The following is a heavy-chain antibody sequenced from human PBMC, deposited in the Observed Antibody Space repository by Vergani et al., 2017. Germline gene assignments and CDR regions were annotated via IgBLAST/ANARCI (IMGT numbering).Heavy chain of an antibody. CDR2: IYYSGST. CDR3: ARRGDYDSSGDYYGMDV. V-gene: IGHV4-59*01. D-gene: IGHD3-22*01. J-gene: IGHJ6*02. Sequence: QVQLQESGPGLVKPSETLSLTCTVSGGSISSYYWSWIRQPPGKGLEWIGYIYYSGSTNYNPSLKSRVTISVDTSKNQFSLKLSSVTAADTAVYYCARRGDYDSSGDYYGMDVWGQGTTVTVSS. CDR1: GGSISSYY.